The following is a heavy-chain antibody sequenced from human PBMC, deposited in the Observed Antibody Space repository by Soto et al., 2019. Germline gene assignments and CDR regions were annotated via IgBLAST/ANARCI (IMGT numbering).Heavy chain of an antibody. J-gene: IGHJ2*01. D-gene: IGHD6-13*01. Sequence: EVQLVESGGGLVQPGWSLRLSCAASGFSFSSYWMHWVRQAPGKGLVWVSRINSDGSRTNYADSVKGRFTISRDNAKNTVYLQTNSLRAEESAVYYCARGAAGRWFFDLWGRGTLVTVSS. CDR3: ARGAAGRWFFDL. CDR2: INSDGSRT. CDR1: GFSFSSYW. V-gene: IGHV3-74*01.